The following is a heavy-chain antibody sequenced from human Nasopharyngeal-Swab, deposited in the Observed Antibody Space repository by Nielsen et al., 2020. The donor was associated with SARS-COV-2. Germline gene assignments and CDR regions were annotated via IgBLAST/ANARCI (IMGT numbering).Heavy chain of an antibody. CDR2: LYYSGSI. V-gene: IGHV4-59*08. J-gene: IGHJ4*02. CDR1: GGSIGGYY. D-gene: IGHD4-23*01. CDR3: ARQIDNSPHFDY. Sequence: SETLSLTCTVSGGSIGGYYWSWIRQPPGKGLEWVGCLYYSGSIDYNPSLKRRVTISVDTPKRQVSLRITSVTAADTAIYYCARQIDNSPHFDYWGQGTLVSVSS.